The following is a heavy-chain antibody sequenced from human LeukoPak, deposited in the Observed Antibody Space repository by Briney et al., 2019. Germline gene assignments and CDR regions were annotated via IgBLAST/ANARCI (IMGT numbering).Heavy chain of an antibody. D-gene: IGHD3-3*01. J-gene: IGHJ3*02. V-gene: IGHV4-59*01. CDR1: GGSISSYY. CDR3: AREVTIFGVPNDAFDI. CDR2: IYYSGST. Sequence: SETLSLTCTVSGGSISSYYWSWIRQPPGKGLEWIGYIYYSGSTNYNPSLKSRVTISVDTSKNQFSLKLSSVTAADTAVYYCAREVTIFGVPNDAFDIWGQGTMVTVSS.